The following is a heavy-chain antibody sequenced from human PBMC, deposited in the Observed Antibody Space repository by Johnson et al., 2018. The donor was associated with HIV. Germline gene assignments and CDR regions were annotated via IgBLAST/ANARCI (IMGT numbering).Heavy chain of an antibody. CDR2: ITSKTDGGTT. D-gene: IGHD3-3*01. J-gene: IGHJ3*02. CDR3: TTDHTPRYYDFCFDI. V-gene: IGHV3-15*01. Sequence: VQLVASGGGLVKPGGSLRLSCAASGFTFSNAWMSWVRQAPGKGLEWVGRITSKTDGGTTDHAAPVKGRFTISRDDSKNTLYLQMNSLKTEDTAVYYCTTDHTPRYYDFCFDIWGQGTMVTVSS. CDR1: GFTFSNAW.